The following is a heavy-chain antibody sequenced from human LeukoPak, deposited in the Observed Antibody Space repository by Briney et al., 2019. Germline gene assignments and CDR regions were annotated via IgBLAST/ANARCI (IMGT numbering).Heavy chain of an antibody. V-gene: IGHV4-61*10. CDR3: ARIAAAGISYYYYYMDV. CDR1: GGSITSGTKY. CDR2: IYYSGST. J-gene: IGHJ6*03. Sequence: SETLSLTCTVSGGSITSGTKYWNWIRQPAGKGLEWIGYIYYSGSTNYNPSLKSRVTISVDTSKNQFSLKLSSVTAADTAVYYCARIAAAGISYYYYYMDVWGKGTTVTVSS. D-gene: IGHD6-13*01.